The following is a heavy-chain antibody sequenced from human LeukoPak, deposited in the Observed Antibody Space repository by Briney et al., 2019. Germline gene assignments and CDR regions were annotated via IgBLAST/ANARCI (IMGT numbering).Heavy chain of an antibody. V-gene: IGHV4-39*01. CDR1: GGSISSSSYY. J-gene: IGHJ4*02. D-gene: IGHD3-3*01. Sequence: SETLSLTCTVSGGSISSSSYYWAWIRQPPGKGLEYIGSYSGSTYYNPSLKSRVTISVDTSKNQFSLKLSSVTAADTAVYYCAGGLLEWLLWGRGTLVTVSS. CDR2: YSGST. CDR3: AGGLLEWLL.